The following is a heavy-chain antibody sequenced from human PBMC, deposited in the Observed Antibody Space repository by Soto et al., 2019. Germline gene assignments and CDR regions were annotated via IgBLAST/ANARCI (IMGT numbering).Heavy chain of an antibody. CDR1: VGSINSGDYY. Sequence: TLSLTCTVSVGSINSGDYYWSWIRQPPGKGLEWIGRIYYSGSTDYNPSLKSRVTISVDTSKNQFSLKLSSVTAADTALYYCVTYNWNYYFDYWGQGILVTVSS. D-gene: IGHD1-7*01. CDR3: VTYNWNYYFDY. CDR2: IYYSGST. V-gene: IGHV4-30-4*01. J-gene: IGHJ4*02.